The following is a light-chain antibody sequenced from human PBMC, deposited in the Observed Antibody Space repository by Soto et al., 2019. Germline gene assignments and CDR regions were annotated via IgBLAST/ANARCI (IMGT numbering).Light chain of an antibody. Sequence: DIQMTQSPSSLSASVGDRVTTTCRASQSISSYLNWYQQKPGKAPKLLIYAASSLQSGVPSRFNVSGSGTDFTLTISSLQPEDFATYYCQQSYSTTFGGGTKVDIK. V-gene: IGKV1-39*01. CDR3: QQSYSTT. J-gene: IGKJ4*01. CDR1: QSISSY. CDR2: AAS.